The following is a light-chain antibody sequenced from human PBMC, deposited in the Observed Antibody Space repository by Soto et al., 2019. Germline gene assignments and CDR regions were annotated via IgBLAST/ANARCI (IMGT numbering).Light chain of an antibody. V-gene: IGKV3-20*01. CDR1: QSFSSSY. J-gene: IGKJ1*01. Sequence: EIVLTQSPGTLSLSPGERATLSCRASQSFSSSYLAWYQQKPGQPPRLLIYAASSRAAGIPDRFSGSVSGTDFTLTISRLEPEDFAVYYCQHYVDASWGFGQGTKVDIK. CDR2: AAS. CDR3: QHYVDASWG.